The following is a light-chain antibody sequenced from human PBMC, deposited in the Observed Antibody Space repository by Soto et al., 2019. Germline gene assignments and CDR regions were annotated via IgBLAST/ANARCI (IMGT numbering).Light chain of an antibody. V-gene: IGKV1-6*01. Sequence: AIQMTQSASSLSASVGDRVTITCRASQGIGNDLGWYQQKPGKAPKLLIYAAFSLQSGVPSRFSGSGSGTDFTLTISSLEPEDFAVYYCQQRSNWITFGQGTRLEIK. CDR3: QQRSNWIT. CDR1: QGIGND. J-gene: IGKJ5*01. CDR2: AAF.